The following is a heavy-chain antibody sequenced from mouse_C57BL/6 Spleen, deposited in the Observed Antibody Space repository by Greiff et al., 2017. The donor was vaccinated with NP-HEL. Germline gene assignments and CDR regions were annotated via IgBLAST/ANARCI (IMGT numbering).Heavy chain of an antibody. CDR1: GFSFNTYA. CDR3: VRHVPSNYFDY. Sequence: EVQLVESGGGLVQPKGSLKLSCAASGFSFNTYAMNWVRQAPGKGLEWVARIRSKSNNYATYYADSVKDRFTISRDDSESMLYLQMNNLKTEDTAMYYCVRHVPSNYFDYWGQGTTLTVSS. J-gene: IGHJ2*01. CDR2: IRSKSNNYAT. V-gene: IGHV10-1*01.